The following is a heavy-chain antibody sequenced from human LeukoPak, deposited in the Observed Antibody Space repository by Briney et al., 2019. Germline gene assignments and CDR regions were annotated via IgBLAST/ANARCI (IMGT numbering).Heavy chain of an antibody. V-gene: IGHV4-39*01. CDR3: ATVRFLEWLFPGGWFDP. J-gene: IGHJ5*02. D-gene: IGHD3-3*01. Sequence: SETLSLTCTVSGGSVSSSSYYWGWIRQPPGKGLEWIGSIYYSGSTYYNASLKSRVTISVDTSKNQFSLKLSSVTAADTAVYYCATVRFLEWLFPGGWFDPWGQGTLVTVSS. CDR1: GGSVSSSSYY. CDR2: IYYSGST.